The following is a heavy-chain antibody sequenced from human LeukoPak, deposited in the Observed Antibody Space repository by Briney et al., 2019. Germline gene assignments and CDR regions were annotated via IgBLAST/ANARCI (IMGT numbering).Heavy chain of an antibody. CDR3: ARGVRRFLEWVSMDV. CDR2: VSNSSSTI. Sequence: PGGSLRLSCAASGFSFNSYAMSWIRQAPGKGLEWVSYVSNSSSTIYYADSVKGRFTISRDNAKNSLYLQMNSLRAEDTAVYYCARGVRRFLEWVSMDVWGKGTTVTVSS. V-gene: IGHV3-48*01. J-gene: IGHJ6*03. CDR1: GFSFNSYA. D-gene: IGHD3-3*01.